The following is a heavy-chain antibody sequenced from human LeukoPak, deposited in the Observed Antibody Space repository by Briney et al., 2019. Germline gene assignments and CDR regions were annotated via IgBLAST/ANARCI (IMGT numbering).Heavy chain of an antibody. Sequence: SETLFLTCTVSGGSISSSSYYWGWIRQPPGKGLEWIGEIFHSGSTNYNPSLKSRVTISVDKSKNQFSLKLTSVTAADTAVYYCARGFHQNSEFFDYWGQGTLVTVSS. V-gene: IGHV4-39*07. CDR2: IFHSGST. J-gene: IGHJ4*02. D-gene: IGHD1-26*01. CDR1: GGSISSSSYY. CDR3: ARGFHQNSEFFDY.